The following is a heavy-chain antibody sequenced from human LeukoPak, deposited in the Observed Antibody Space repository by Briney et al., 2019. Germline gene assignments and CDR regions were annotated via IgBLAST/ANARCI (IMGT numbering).Heavy chain of an antibody. CDR3: AAVNYDTLTGYYPFDY. J-gene: IGHJ4*02. V-gene: IGHV4-59*08. CDR1: GGSISSYY. CDR2: IYYSGSA. D-gene: IGHD3-9*01. Sequence: SETLSLTCTVSGGSISSYYWSWIRQPPGKGLEWIGYIYYSGSANYNPSLKSRVTISVDTSKNQFSLKLSSVTAADTAVYYCAAVNYDTLTGYYPFDYWGQGTLVTVSS.